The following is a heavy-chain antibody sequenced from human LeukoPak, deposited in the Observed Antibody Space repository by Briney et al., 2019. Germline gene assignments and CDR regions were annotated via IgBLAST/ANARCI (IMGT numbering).Heavy chain of an antibody. CDR2: INHSGST. V-gene: IGHV4-34*01. J-gene: IGHJ3*02. CDR1: GGSFSGYY. CDR3: ARVPLWPSGAFDI. D-gene: IGHD3-10*01. Sequence: PSETLSLTCAVYGGSFSGYYWSWIRQPPGKGLEWIGEINHSGSTNYNPSLKSRVTISVDTSKNQFSLKLSSVTAADTAVYYCARVPLWPSGAFDIWGQGTMVTVSS.